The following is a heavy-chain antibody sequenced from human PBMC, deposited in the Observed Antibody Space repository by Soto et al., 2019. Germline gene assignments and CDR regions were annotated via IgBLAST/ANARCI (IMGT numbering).Heavy chain of an antibody. CDR1: GVSITSGAYY. CDR2: IYYNVNT. V-gene: IGHV4-31*03. CDR3: ARARLRAVYAFDF. Sequence: SETLSLTCTLSGVSITSGAYYWTWVRQHPGKGLEGIGYIYYNVNTYFSRSLKSRLTISIDTSKNQGALKLSSVTAADTAMYYCARARLRAVYAFDFWGQGTMVTV. D-gene: IGHD4-17*01. J-gene: IGHJ3*01.